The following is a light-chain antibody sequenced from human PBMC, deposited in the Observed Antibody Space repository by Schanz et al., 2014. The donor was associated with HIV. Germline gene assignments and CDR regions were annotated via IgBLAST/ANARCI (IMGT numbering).Light chain of an antibody. Sequence: QSALTQPASVSGSPGQSITISCSGTSSAVGAYNYASWYQQHPGKAPKLMIYEVSKRPSGVPDRFSGSKSGNTASLTVSGLQPEDEADYYCSSYAGSNVIFGGGTKLTVL. CDR1: SSAVGAYNY. CDR2: EVS. CDR3: SSYAGSNVI. V-gene: IGLV2-8*01. J-gene: IGLJ2*01.